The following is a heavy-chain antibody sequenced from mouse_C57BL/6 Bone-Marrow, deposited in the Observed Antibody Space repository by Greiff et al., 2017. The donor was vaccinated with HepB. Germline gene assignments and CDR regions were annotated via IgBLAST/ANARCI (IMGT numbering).Heavy chain of an antibody. CDR1: GFNIKDAY. D-gene: IGHD1-1*01. Sequence: VQLQQSGAELVRPGASVKLSCTASGFNIKDAYMHWVKQRPEQGLEWIGWIDPENGDTDYASKFQGKATITADTSSNTAYLQLSSLTSEDTAVYYCTTPITTVVATNYWGQGTTLTVSS. CDR3: TTPITTVVATNY. J-gene: IGHJ2*01. V-gene: IGHV14-4*01. CDR2: IDPENGDT.